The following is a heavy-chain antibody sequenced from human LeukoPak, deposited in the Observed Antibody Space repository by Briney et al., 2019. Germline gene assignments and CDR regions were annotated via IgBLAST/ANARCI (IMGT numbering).Heavy chain of an antibody. CDR1: GFTFSSYA. CDR2: ISGSGDNT. CDR3: AKWKYSNSGIDDY. J-gene: IGHJ4*02. D-gene: IGHD6-6*01. V-gene: IGHV3-23*01. Sequence: GGSLRLSCAASGFTFSSYAMSWVRQVPGKGLEWVSVISGSGDNTYYADSVKGRFTISRDNSKNMLYLQMNGLRAEDTAVYYCAKWKYSNSGIDDYWGQGTLVTVSS.